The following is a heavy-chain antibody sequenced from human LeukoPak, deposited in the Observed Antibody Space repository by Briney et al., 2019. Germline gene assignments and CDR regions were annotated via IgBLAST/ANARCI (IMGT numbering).Heavy chain of an antibody. CDR1: GFTVSSNY. V-gene: IGHV3-21*01. J-gene: IGHJ4*02. D-gene: IGHD4-17*01. CDR3: ARVGGGNTVSFDY. Sequence: GGSLRLSCAASGFTVSSNYMSWVRQAPGKGLEWVSSISSSSSYIYYADSVKGRFTISRDNAKNSLYLQMNSLRAEDTAVYYCARVGGGNTVSFDYWGQGTLVTVSS. CDR2: ISSSSSYI.